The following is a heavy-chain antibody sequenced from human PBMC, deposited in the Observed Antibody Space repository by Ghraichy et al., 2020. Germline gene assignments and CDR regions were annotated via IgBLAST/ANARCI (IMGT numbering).Heavy chain of an antibody. J-gene: IGHJ6*02. CDR2: IIPIFGTA. D-gene: IGHD2-2*02. Sequence: SVKVSCKASGGTFSSYAISWVRQAPGQGLEWMGGIIPIFGTANYAQKFQGRVTITADESTSTAYMELSSLRSEDTAVYYCARDMDIVVVPAAIGYYYYGMDVWGQGTTVTVSS. CDR3: ARDMDIVVVPAAIGYYYYGMDV. V-gene: IGHV1-69*13. CDR1: GGTFSSYA.